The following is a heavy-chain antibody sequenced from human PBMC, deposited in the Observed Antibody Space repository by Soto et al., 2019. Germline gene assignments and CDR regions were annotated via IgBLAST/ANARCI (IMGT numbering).Heavy chain of an antibody. J-gene: IGHJ3*02. CDR1: GFTVSSNY. Sequence: QPGGSLRLSCAASGFTVSSNYMSWVRQAPGKGLEWVSVIYSGGSTYYADSVKGRFTISRDNSKNTLYLQMNSLRAEDTAVYYCARVLYDYIWGSYGQDAFDIWGQGTMVTVSS. CDR2: IYSGGST. D-gene: IGHD3-16*01. V-gene: IGHV3-66*01. CDR3: ARVLYDYIWGSYGQDAFDI.